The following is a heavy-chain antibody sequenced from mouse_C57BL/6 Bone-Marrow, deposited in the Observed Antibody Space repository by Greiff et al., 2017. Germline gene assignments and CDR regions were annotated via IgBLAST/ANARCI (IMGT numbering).Heavy chain of an antibody. CDR3: ARGGYDAWGAY. CDR2: IYPGDGDT. J-gene: IGHJ3*01. Sequence: VQLQQSGPELVKPGASVKISCKASGYAFSSSWMNWVKQRPGKGLEWIGQIYPGDGDTNYNGKFKGKATLTADKSSSTAYMQLSSLTSEDSAGYFCARGGYDAWGAYWGQGTLVTVSA. D-gene: IGHD2-2*01. V-gene: IGHV1-82*01. CDR1: GYAFSSSW.